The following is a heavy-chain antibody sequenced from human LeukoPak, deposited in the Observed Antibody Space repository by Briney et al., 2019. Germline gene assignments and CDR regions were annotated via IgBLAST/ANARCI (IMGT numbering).Heavy chain of an antibody. CDR1: GFTFSSYA. V-gene: IGHV3-64*01. CDR3: ARVNYYDSSGYYYYYMDV. CDR2: ISSNGGST. J-gene: IGHJ6*03. D-gene: IGHD3-22*01. Sequence: GGSLRLSCAASGFTFSSYAMHWVRQAPGKGLEYVSAISSNGGSTYYANSVKGRFTISRDNSKNTLYLQMGSLRAEDMAVYYCARVNYYDSSGYYYYYMDVWGKGTTVTVSS.